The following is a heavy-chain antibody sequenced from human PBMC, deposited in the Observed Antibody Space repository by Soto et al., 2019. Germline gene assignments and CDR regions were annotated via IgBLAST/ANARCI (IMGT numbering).Heavy chain of an antibody. CDR3: AIPGAGDFDY. Sequence: SETLSLTCAVSGASISNTDWWGWVRQRPGKGLEWIGEIYHSGTTNCDPSLKSRVTISLDKSKSQFSLKLTSVTATDTAVYYCAIPGAGDFDYWGQGTLVTVSS. CDR2: IYHSGTT. CDR1: GASISNTDW. V-gene: IGHV4-4*02. J-gene: IGHJ4*02. D-gene: IGHD6-13*01.